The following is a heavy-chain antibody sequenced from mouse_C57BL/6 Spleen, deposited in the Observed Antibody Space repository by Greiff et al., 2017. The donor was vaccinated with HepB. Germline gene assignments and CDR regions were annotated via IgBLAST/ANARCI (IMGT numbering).Heavy chain of an antibody. Sequence: VQLQQSGPVLVKPGASVKMSCKASGYTFTDYYMNWVKQSHGKSLEWIGVINPYNGGTSYNQKFKGKATLTVDKSSSTAYMELNSLTSEDSAVYYCARRITTIDYAMDYWGQGTSVTVSS. J-gene: IGHJ4*01. V-gene: IGHV1-19*01. D-gene: IGHD1-1*01. CDR2: INPYNGGT. CDR3: ARRITTIDYAMDY. CDR1: GYTFTDYY.